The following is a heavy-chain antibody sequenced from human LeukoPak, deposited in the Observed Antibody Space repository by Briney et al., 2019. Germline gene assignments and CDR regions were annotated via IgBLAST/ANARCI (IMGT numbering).Heavy chain of an antibody. Sequence: GESLKISCKGSGYSFTSYWIGWVRQMPGKGLEWMGIIYSGDSDTRYSPSFQGQVTISADKSISTAYLQWSSLKASDTAMYYCARGGVIAARQGPADYWGQGTLVTVSS. J-gene: IGHJ4*02. CDR3: ARGGVIAARQGPADY. D-gene: IGHD6-6*01. CDR2: IYSGDSDT. V-gene: IGHV5-51*01. CDR1: GYSFTSYW.